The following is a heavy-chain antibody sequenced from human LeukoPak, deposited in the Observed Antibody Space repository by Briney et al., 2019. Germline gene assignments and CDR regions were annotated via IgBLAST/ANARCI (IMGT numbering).Heavy chain of an antibody. J-gene: IGHJ3*02. CDR2: ISSHGHSQ. V-gene: IGHV3-30-3*01. Sequence: GGSLRLSCAASGLTFSSSVIHWVRQAPGKRLEWVAVISSHGHSQYYADSVKDRFTISRDNSKNTQYLQINSLREDDTAIYYCARERGVLDAFDIWGQGTIVTVFS. CDR1: GLTFSSSV. D-gene: IGHD3-16*01. CDR3: ARERGVLDAFDI.